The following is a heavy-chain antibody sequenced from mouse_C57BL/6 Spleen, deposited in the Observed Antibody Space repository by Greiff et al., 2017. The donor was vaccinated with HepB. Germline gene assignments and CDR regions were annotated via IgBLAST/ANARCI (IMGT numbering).Heavy chain of an antibody. V-gene: IGHV1-85*01. CDR2: IYPRDGST. D-gene: IGHD2-5*01. CDR1: GYTFTSYD. CDR3: ARKMGLLSNYPFDY. J-gene: IGHJ2*01. Sequence: VQLQESGPELVKPGASVKLSCKASGYTFTSYDINWVKQRPGQGLEWIGWIYPRDGSTKYNEKFKGKATLTVDTSSSTAYLELHSLTSEDSAVYFCARKMGLLSNYPFDYWGQGTTLTVSS.